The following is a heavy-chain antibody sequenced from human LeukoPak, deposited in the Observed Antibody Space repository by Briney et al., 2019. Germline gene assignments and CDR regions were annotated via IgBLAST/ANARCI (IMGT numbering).Heavy chain of an antibody. V-gene: IGHV3-33*08. Sequence: GGSLRLSCAASGFTFSNFGLNWVRQAPGKGLEWVAFISDNGRRTYYLESVKGLFTISRDDSKNTLYLQMNSLRVEDTAVYYCARDRIGKYSIDCWGQGTLVTVSS. D-gene: IGHD2-15*01. J-gene: IGHJ4*02. CDR3: ARDRIGKYSIDC. CDR2: ISDNGRRT. CDR1: GFTFSNFG.